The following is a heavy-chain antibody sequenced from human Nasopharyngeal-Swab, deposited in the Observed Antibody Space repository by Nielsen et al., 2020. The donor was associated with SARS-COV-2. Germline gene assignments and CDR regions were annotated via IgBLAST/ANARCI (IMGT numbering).Heavy chain of an antibody. CDR1: GFTFSSYD. D-gene: IGHD2-2*01. CDR3: ARGPGYCSSTSCYDAPYYYYYGMDV. CDR2: MGTAGDT. V-gene: IGHV3-13*01. J-gene: IGHJ6*02. Sequence: GESLKISCAASGFTFSSYDMHWVRQATGKGLEWVSAMGTAGDTYYPGAVVCRFTTSRENAKNSLYLQMKSLRAGDTAVYYCARGPGYCSSTSCYDAPYYYYYGMDVWGQGTTVTVSS.